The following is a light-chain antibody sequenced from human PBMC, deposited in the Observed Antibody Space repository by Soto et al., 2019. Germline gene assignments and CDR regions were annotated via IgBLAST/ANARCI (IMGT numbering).Light chain of an antibody. CDR1: QSISSW. J-gene: IGKJ1*01. CDR2: KAS. V-gene: IGKV1-5*03. CDR3: QQYNSYSWT. Sequence: DIQMTHSPSTLSASVGDRVTITCRASQSISSWLAWYQQKPGKAPKLLIYKASSLESGVPSRFSGSGSGTEFTLTISSMQPDDFANCYCQQYNSYSWTFGQGTKVDXK.